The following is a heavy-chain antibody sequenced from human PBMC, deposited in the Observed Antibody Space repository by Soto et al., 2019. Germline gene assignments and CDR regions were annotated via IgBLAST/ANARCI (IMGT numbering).Heavy chain of an antibody. CDR2: ISWNSGSI. CDR3: ATSGWYTGYFDY. J-gene: IGHJ4*02. Sequence: EVQLVESGGGLVQPGRSLRLSCAASGFTFDDYAMHWVRQAPGKGLEWVSGISWNSGSIGYADSVKGRFTISRDNAKNSLYLQMNSLRAEDTALYYCATSGWYTGYFDYWGQGTVVTVSS. CDR1: GFTFDDYA. V-gene: IGHV3-9*01. D-gene: IGHD6-19*01.